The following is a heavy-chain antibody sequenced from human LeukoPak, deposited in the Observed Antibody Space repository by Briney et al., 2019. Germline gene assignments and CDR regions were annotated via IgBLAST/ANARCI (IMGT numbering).Heavy chain of an antibody. CDR1: GFSFSSFV. J-gene: IGHJ6*02. CDR3: AKGGVISATHFDYYFSGMDV. Sequence: GGSLRLSCAASGFSFSSFVMSWVRHAPGKGLERGSATSGSGRSTYFADSVKGRFTISKDSSENTLYLQMNTLRVEDTAVYYCAKGGVISATHFDYYFSGMDVWGQGTTVTVSS. D-gene: IGHD2-15*01. CDR2: TSGSGRST. V-gene: IGHV3-23*01.